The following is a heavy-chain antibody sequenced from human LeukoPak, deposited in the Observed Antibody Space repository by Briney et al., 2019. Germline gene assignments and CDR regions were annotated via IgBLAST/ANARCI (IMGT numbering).Heavy chain of an antibody. Sequence: GGSLRLSCAASGFTFTNAWMTWVRQAPGKGLEWVGRIKSKTSGGTTDYAAPVKGRFTISRDDSKNTLYLQMNSLRAEDTAVYYCARESSGRGLNYWGQGTLVTVSS. CDR2: IKSKTSGGTT. D-gene: IGHD3-22*01. J-gene: IGHJ4*02. CDR1: GFTFTNAW. V-gene: IGHV3-15*01. CDR3: ARESSGRGLNY.